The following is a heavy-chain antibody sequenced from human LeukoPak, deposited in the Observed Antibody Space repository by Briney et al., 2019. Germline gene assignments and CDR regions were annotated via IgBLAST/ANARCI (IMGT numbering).Heavy chain of an antibody. D-gene: IGHD1/OR15-1a*01. J-gene: IGHJ6*03. CDR2: ISPHKGNT. Sequence: GASVKVSCKGSGYSFSNHGITWVLQAPGQGLEWIGWISPHKGNTNYQQRLQGRLIMTTDASTSSAYMELRDLRSDDTAIYYCARDQQQGDHYSFYYMDFWGEGTTVIVSS. CDR1: GYSFSNHG. V-gene: IGHV1-18*01. CDR3: ARDQQQGDHYSFYYMDF.